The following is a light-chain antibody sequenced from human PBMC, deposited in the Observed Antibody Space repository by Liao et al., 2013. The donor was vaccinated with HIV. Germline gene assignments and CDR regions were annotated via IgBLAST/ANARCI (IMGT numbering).Light chain of an antibody. CDR1: SIGSKS. CDR2: YDK. V-gene: IGLV3-21*01. J-gene: IGLJ1*01. CDR3: QVWDSNSDHPYV. Sequence: SYVLTQSPSASVAPGKTASITCGGDSIGSKSVHWYQQKSGRAPVLVIYYDKDRPSVIPERFSGSNSGNTATLSISRVEAGDEADYYCQVWDSNSDHPYVFGSGTKVTVL.